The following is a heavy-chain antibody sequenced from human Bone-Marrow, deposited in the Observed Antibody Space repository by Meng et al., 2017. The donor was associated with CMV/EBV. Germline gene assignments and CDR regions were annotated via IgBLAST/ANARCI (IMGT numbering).Heavy chain of an antibody. CDR2: IKQDGSEK. D-gene: IGHD5-12*01. J-gene: IGHJ5*02. CDR1: GFTFSDYT. V-gene: IGHV3-7*01. Sequence: GGSLRLSCAASGFTFSDYTMQWGRQAPGKGLEWVANIKQDGSEKYYVDSVKGRFTISRDNAKNSLYLQMNSLRAEDTAVYYCARDGDIVVNPWGQGTLVTVSS. CDR3: ARDGDIVVNP.